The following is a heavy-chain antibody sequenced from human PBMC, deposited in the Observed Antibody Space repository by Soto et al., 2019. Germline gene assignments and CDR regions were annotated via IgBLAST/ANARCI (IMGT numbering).Heavy chain of an antibody. D-gene: IGHD3-3*02. CDR1: GGSISSSSYY. CDR3: ASPKIAFYNWFDP. J-gene: IGHJ5*02. Sequence: SRSLTCTVSGGSISSSSYYWGWIRQPPGKGLEWIGSIYYSGSTYYNPSLKSRVTISVDTSKNQFSLKLSSVTAADTAVYYCASPKIAFYNWFDPWGQGTLVTVSS. V-gene: IGHV4-39*01. CDR2: IYYSGST.